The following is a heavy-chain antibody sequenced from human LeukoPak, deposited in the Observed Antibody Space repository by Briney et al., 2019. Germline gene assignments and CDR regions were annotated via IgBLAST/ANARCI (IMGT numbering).Heavy chain of an antibody. J-gene: IGHJ5*02. V-gene: IGHV4-34*01. Sequence: SETLSLTCAVYGGSFSGYYWNWIRQPPGKGLEWIAEINHSGSTNYNPSLKSRVTVSVDTSRNQFSLNLRSVTAADTAVYYCARRFCSSASCPGFDPWGQGNQVTVSS. CDR3: ARRFCSSASCPGFDP. CDR1: GGSFSGYY. D-gene: IGHD2-2*01. CDR2: INHSGST.